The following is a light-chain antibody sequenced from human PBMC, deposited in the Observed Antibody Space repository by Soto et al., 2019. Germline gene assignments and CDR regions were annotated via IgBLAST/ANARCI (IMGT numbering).Light chain of an antibody. V-gene: IGKV1-5*01. CDR3: QQYHSYWT. CDR1: QNIGSR. Sequence: DFQMTQSPSTLSASVGDRVTITCRASQNIGSRVAWYQKKPGEAPKLLIGDACSLESGVPQRFSGSGSGTEFTLTISSLQTDDFSTYYCQQYHSYWTFGQGTKVDIK. CDR2: DAC. J-gene: IGKJ1*01.